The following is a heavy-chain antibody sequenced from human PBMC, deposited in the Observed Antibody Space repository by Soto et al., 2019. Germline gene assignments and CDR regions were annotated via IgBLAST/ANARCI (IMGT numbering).Heavy chain of an antibody. CDR2: ISWNSGSI. D-gene: IGHD4-17*01. CDR3: AKVLGTTVVTGNWYFDL. Sequence: EVQLVESGGGLVQPGRSLRLSCAASGFTFDDYAMHWVRQAPGKGLEWVSGISWNSGSIGYADSVKGRFTISRDNAKNSLYLQMNSLRAEDTALYYCAKVLGTTVVTGNWYFDLWGRGTLVTVSS. V-gene: IGHV3-9*01. J-gene: IGHJ2*01. CDR1: GFTFDDYA.